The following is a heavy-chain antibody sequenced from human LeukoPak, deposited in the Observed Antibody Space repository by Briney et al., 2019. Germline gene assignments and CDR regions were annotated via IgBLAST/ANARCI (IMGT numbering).Heavy chain of an antibody. V-gene: IGHV3-66*01. Sequence: GGSLRLSCAASGFTVSSNYMSWVRQAPGKGLEWVSVIYSGGSTYYADSVKGRFTISRDNSKNTLYLQMNSLRAGDTAVYYCARVWDGDYWYFDLWGRGTLVTVSS. J-gene: IGHJ2*01. CDR1: GFTVSSNY. D-gene: IGHD4-17*01. CDR2: IYSGGST. CDR3: ARVWDGDYWYFDL.